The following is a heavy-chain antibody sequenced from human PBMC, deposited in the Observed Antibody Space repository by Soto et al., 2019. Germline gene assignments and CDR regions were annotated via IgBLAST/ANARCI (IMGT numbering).Heavy chain of an antibody. CDR3: TTLFVMITFGGPALFDP. V-gene: IGHV3-15*01. CDR2: IKSKTDGGTT. J-gene: IGHJ5*02. Sequence: PGGSLRLSCAASGFTFSNAWMSWVRQAPGKGLEWVGRIKSKTDGGTTDYAAPVKGRFTISRDDSKNTLYLQMNSLKTEDTAVYYCTTLFVMITFGGPALFDPWGQGTLVTVSS. CDR1: GFTFSNAW. D-gene: IGHD3-16*01.